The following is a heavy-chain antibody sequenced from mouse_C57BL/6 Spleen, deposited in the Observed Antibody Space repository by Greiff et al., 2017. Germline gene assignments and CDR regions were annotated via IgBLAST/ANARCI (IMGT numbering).Heavy chain of an antibody. J-gene: IGHJ3*01. Sequence: DVKLVESGGGLVKPGGSLKLSCAASGFTFSDYGMHWVRQAPEQGLEWVAYISSGSSTIYYADTVKGRFTIYRDNATNTLFLQMTSLRSEDTDMYYCARTTVVAAYWGQGTMLTVSA. D-gene: IGHD1-1*01. CDR2: ISSGSSTI. CDR1: GFTFSDYG. CDR3: ARTTVVAAY. V-gene: IGHV5-17*01.